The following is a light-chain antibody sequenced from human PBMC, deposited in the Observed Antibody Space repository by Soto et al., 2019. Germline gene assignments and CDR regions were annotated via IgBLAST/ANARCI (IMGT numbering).Light chain of an antibody. V-gene: IGLV2-14*01. J-gene: IGLJ1*01. Sequence: QSVLTQPASVSGSPGQSITISCTGTSSDVGGYNFVSWYQQHPGKAPKLMIHDVSDRPSGVSNRFSGSKSGNTASLTISGLQAEDEADYYCSSYTNSSTHVFGTGTKVTVL. CDR2: DVS. CDR3: SSYTNSSTHV. CDR1: SSDVGGYNF.